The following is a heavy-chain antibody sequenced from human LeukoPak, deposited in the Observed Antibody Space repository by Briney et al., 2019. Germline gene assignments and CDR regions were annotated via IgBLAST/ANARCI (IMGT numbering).Heavy chain of an antibody. CDR1: GFTFSDYY. J-gene: IGHJ4*02. CDR2: ISSSGGAM. D-gene: IGHD3-22*01. V-gene: IGHV3-11*01. CDR3: ARAGDTSGYYFYFDY. Sequence: GGSLRLSCAASGFTFSDYYMGWIRQAPGKGLEWVSYISSSGGAMYYADSVKGRFTISRDNARNSLSLQMNSLRAEDTAVYYCARAGDTSGYYFYFDYWGQGTLVTVSS.